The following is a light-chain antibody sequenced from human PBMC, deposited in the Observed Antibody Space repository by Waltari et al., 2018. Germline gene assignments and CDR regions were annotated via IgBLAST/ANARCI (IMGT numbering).Light chain of an antibody. Sequence: QRTLSRDSVSASVGYRVTITCRASQDVSNWLAWYQQKPGKAPKFLIYAASSLQRGVPSRFSGSGSGTDFTLTISSLQPDDFATYYCQQANTFPYTFGQGTKVEIK. V-gene: IGKV1-12*01. CDR3: QQANTFPYT. CDR1: QDVSNW. J-gene: IGKJ2*01. CDR2: AAS.